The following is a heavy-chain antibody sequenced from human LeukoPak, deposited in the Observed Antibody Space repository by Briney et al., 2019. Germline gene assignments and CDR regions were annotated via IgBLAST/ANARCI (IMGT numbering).Heavy chain of an antibody. Sequence: SETLPLTCTVSGGSISSYYWSWIRQPPGKGLEWIGYIYYSGSTNYNPSLKSRVTISVDTSKNQFSLKLSSVTAADTAVYYCARDDYRYWGRGTLVTVSS. CDR3: ARDDYRY. CDR2: IYYSGST. J-gene: IGHJ4*02. CDR1: GGSISSYY. V-gene: IGHV4-59*01. D-gene: IGHD4/OR15-4a*01.